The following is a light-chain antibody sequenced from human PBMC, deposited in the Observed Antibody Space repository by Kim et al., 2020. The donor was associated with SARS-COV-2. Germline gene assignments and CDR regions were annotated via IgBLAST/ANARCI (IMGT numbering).Light chain of an antibody. CDR2: YAS. V-gene: IGKV3D-20*01. Sequence: SPRHRSTLSAGASLHVSTIYLAWYHQIPGLAPSLLIYYASSRAIGIPDRFGGSGFGTDFTLPFTRLEPEDFAVYYCQQYGSSPRTFGHGTTVDIK. CDR1: LHVSTIY. CDR3: QQYGSSPRT. J-gene: IGKJ1*01.